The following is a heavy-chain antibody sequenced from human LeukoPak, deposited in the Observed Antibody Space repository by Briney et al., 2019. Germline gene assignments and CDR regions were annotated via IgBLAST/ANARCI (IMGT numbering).Heavy chain of an antibody. V-gene: IGHV3-53*01. J-gene: IGHJ4*02. CDR2: IYTGGST. D-gene: IGHD2-2*01. CDR1: GFTVSSNY. Sequence: GGSLRLSCAASGFTVSSNYMSWVRQAPGKGLEWVSVIYTGGSTYYADSVKGRFTISRDNSKNILYLQLNSLRAEDTAVYYCAKYQSYHFDYWGPGTLVTVSS. CDR3: AKYQSYHFDY.